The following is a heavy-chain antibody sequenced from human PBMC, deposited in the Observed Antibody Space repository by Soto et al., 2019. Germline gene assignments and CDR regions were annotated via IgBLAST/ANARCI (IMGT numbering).Heavy chain of an antibody. V-gene: IGHV3-21*01. CDR1: GFACSNYA. Sequence: GGSLRLSWAASGFACSNYAMHWVRQAPGKGLEWVSSIGTSSKTMYYADSVRGRFTISRDNAKNTLYLQMNSLRAEDTAAYFCARDPAIYSGKFDYGLDVWGRGTTVTVSS. CDR3: ARDPAIYSGKFDYGLDV. J-gene: IGHJ6*02. D-gene: IGHD4-4*01. CDR2: IGTSSKTM.